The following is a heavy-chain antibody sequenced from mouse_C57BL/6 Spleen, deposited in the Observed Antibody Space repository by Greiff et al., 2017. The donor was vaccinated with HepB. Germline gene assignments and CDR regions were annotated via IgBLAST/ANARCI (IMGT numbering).Heavy chain of an antibody. J-gene: IGHJ3*01. Sequence: DVQLVESGPGMVKPSQSLSLTCTVTGYSITSGYDWHWIRHFPGNKLEWMGYISYSGSTNYNPSLKSRISITHDPSKNHFFLKLNSVTTEDTATYYCARGGGLGFAYWGQGTLVTVSA. V-gene: IGHV3-1*01. CDR1: GYSITSGYD. CDR2: ISYSGST. CDR3: ARGGGLGFAY. D-gene: IGHD2-14*01.